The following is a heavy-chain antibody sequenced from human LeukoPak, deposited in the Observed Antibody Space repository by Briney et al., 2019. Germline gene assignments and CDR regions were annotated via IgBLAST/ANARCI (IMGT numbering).Heavy chain of an antibody. V-gene: IGHV4-39*07. CDR2: IYYSGST. D-gene: IGHD6-13*01. Sequence: PSETLSLTCTVSGGSISSSSYYWGWIRQPPGKGLEWIGSIYYSGSTNYNPSLKSRVTISVDTSKNQFSLKLSSVTAADTAVYYCAGSRWGIAAAGTVVEYYYYGMDVWGQGTTVTVSS. CDR1: GGSISSSSYY. CDR3: AGSRWGIAAAGTVVEYYYYGMDV. J-gene: IGHJ6*02.